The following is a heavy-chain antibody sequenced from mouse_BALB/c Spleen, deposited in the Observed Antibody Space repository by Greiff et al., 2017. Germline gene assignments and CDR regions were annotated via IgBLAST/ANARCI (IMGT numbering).Heavy chain of an antibody. CDR2: IYPSDSYT. V-gene: IGHV1-69*02. CDR3: TRYHDGYAMDY. J-gene: IGHJ4*01. D-gene: IGHD2-3*01. Sequence: VQLQQPGAELVRPGASVKLSCKASGYTFTSYWINWVKQRPGQGLEWIGNIYPSDSYTNYNQKFKDKATLTVDKSSSTAYMQLSSPTSEDSAVYYCTRYHDGYAMDYWGQGTSVTVSS. CDR1: GYTFTSYW.